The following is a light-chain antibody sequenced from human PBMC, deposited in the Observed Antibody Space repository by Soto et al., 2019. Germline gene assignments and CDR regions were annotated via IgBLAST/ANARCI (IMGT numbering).Light chain of an antibody. V-gene: IGKV3-20*01. CDR1: QSVSSDY. CDR3: VQYAISPRT. CDR2: GAS. Sequence: EIVLTQSPGTLSLSPGERATLSCRASQSVSSDYLAWYQQKPGQAPRLLIYGASSRATGIPDRFSGSGSGTDFALTVSRLEPEDFAVDYCVQYAISPRTFGRGTTVEIK. J-gene: IGKJ1*01.